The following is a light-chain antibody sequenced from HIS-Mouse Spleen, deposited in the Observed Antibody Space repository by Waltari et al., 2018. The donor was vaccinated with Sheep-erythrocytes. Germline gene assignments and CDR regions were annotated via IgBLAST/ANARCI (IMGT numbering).Light chain of an antibody. CDR3: SSYAGSNNPL. V-gene: IGLV2-8*01. Sequence: QSALTQPPSASGSPGQSVTISCTGTSSDVGGYNYVSWYQQHPGKAPKLMIYEVSKRPPGVPSRFSGSTSGNTASLTVSGLQAEDEADYYCSSYAGSNNPLFGGGTKLTVL. CDR1: SSDVGGYNY. J-gene: IGLJ2*01. CDR2: EVS.